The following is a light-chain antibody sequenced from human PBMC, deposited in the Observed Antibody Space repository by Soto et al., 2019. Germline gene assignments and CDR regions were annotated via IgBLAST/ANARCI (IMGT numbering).Light chain of an antibody. CDR3: NSYTTSSTLV. CDR1: SSDVGANKY. V-gene: IGLV2-14*01. J-gene: IGLJ2*01. CDR2: EVS. Sequence: QSALTQPASVSGSPGQSITISCTGTSSDVGANKYVYWYQQHPGKAPKLVIYEVSYRPSGVSHRFSGSKSGNTASLTISGLQAEDEADYYCNSYTTSSTLVFGGGTKVTVL.